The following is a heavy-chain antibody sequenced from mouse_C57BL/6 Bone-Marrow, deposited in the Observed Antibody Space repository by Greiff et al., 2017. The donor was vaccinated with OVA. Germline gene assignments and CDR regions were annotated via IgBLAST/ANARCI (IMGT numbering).Heavy chain of an antibody. V-gene: IGHV1-80*01. J-gene: IGHJ1*03. CDR1: GYAFSSYW. CDR3: ARDYGNPYWYFEV. D-gene: IGHD2-1*01. Sequence: VKLQESGAELVKPGASVKISCKASGYAFSSYWMNWVKQRPGKGLEWIGQIYPGDGDTNYNGKFKGKATLTADKSSSTAYMQLSSLTSEDSAVYFCARDYGNPYWYFEVWGTGTTVTVSS. CDR2: IYPGDGDT.